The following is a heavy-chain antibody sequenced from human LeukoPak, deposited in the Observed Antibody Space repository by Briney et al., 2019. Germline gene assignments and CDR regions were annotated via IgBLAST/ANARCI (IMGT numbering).Heavy chain of an antibody. Sequence: PSETLSLTCTVSGGSISRGDYYWSWIRQPPGKGLEWIGYIYYSGSTYYNPSLKSRVTISVDTSKNQFSLKLSSVTAADTAVYYCARDDYYGAFDIWGQGTMVTVSS. J-gene: IGHJ3*02. CDR2: IYYSGST. V-gene: IGHV4-30-4*08. CDR3: ARDDYYGAFDI. D-gene: IGHD3-10*01. CDR1: GGSISRGDYY.